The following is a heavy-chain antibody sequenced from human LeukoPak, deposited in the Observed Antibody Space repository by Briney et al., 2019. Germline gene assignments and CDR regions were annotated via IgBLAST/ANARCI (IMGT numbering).Heavy chain of an antibody. Sequence: SETLSLTCTVSGGSISSSSHYWGWIRQPPGKGLEWIGSMYYRGSTYHNPSLKSRVTISVDTSKNQFSLKLSSVTAADTAVYYCAGDFWSGYYFRDWGQGTLVTVSS. D-gene: IGHD3-3*01. V-gene: IGHV4-39*07. J-gene: IGHJ4*02. CDR3: AGDFWSGYYFRD. CDR1: GGSISSSSHY. CDR2: MYYRGST.